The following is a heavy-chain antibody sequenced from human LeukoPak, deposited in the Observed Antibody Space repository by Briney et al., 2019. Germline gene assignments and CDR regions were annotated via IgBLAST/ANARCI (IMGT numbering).Heavy chain of an antibody. Sequence: ASVKVSCKASGYTFSSYDINWVRQATGQGLEWMGWMNPNSGNTGYAQKFQGRVSMTSNTSISTAYMELSSLRSEDTDVYYCTRGLRREQQLLRAFDDWGQGTLVTVSS. D-gene: IGHD6-13*01. V-gene: IGHV1-8*01. CDR3: TRGLRREQQLLRAFDD. CDR1: GYTFSSYD. J-gene: IGHJ4*02. CDR2: MNPNSGNT.